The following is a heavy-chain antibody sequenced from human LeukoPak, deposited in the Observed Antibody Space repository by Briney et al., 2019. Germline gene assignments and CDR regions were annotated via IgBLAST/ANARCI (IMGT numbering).Heavy chain of an antibody. CDR3: ARHPAGPYPSIAAADHPRNDY. CDR2: IYYSGST. D-gene: IGHD6-13*01. V-gene: IGHV4-39*01. J-gene: IGHJ4*02. CDR1: GGSISSSSYY. Sequence: SETLSLTCTVSGGSISSSSYYWGWIRQPPGKGLEWIGSIYYSGSTYYNPSLKSRVTISVDTSKNQFSLKLSSVTAADTAVYYCARHPAGPYPSIAAADHPRNDYWGQGTLVTVSS.